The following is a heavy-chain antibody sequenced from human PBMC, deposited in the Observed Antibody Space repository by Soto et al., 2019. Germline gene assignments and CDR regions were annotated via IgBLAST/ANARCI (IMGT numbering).Heavy chain of an antibody. Sequence: EVQMVETGGGLSQPGGSLRLSCAVSGFIVSSKYMTWVRQAPGKGLEWVSVIYTGGSTHYADSARGRFTISRDSSKNTLHLQTNSLRAEDAAVYYCTSYTGYGMDVWGQGTTVTVAS. J-gene: IGHJ6*02. CDR1: GFIVSSKY. CDR2: IYTGGST. V-gene: IGHV3-53*02. D-gene: IGHD3-16*01. CDR3: TSYTGYGMDV.